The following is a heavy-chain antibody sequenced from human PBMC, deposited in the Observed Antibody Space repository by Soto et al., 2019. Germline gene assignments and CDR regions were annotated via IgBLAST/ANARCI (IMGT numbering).Heavy chain of an antibody. Sequence: QVQLEQSGTEVKKPGSSVKVSCKASGGTFSTSTFTWVRQAPGQGLEWMGRIIPIFGTGDYAPKFQGRVLISADTSTSTGYLELGGLKAEDTAVFFCVRDAPIGSVFSGYDAIDSWGQGTLVTVSS. J-gene: IGHJ4*02. V-gene: IGHV1-69*08. CDR2: IIPIFGTG. CDR3: VRDAPIGSVFSGYDAIDS. CDR1: GGTFSTST. D-gene: IGHD5-12*01.